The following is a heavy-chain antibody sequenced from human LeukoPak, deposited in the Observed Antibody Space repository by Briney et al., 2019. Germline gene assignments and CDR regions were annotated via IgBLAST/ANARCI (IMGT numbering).Heavy chain of an antibody. CDR2: IRSKAYGGTT. CDR1: GFTFGDYA. CDR3: TRDRVGATFDY. Sequence: GGSLRLSCTASGFTFGDYAMCWFRQAPGKGLEWVGFIRSKAYGGTTEYAAPVKGRFTISRDDSKSIAYLQMNSLKTEDTAVYYCTRDRVGATFDYWGQGTLVTVSS. V-gene: IGHV3-49*03. J-gene: IGHJ4*02. D-gene: IGHD1-26*01.